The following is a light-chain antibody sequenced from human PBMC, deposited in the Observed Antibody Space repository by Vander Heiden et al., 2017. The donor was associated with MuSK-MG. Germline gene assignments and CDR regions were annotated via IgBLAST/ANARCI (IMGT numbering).Light chain of an antibody. CDR2: DVS. V-gene: IGLV2-14*03. Sequence: QSALTQPASVSGSPGQSITISCTGTSSDVGAYNYVSWYQQHPDKAPKLMIFDVSNRPSGVSNRFSGSKSGNTASLTISGLQAEDEADYYCSSYTSGNNLVFGGGTTLTVL. CDR3: SSYTSGNNLV. CDR1: SSDVGAYNY. J-gene: IGLJ2*01.